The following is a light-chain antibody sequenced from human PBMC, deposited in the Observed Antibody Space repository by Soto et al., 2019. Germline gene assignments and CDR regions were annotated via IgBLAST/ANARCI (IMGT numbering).Light chain of an antibody. CDR2: GAS. Sequence: EIVLTQSPGTLSLSPGERATLSCRASQSVSSSYLAWYQQKPGQAPRLLIYGASSRATGIPDRFSGSGSGTDVTLTISRLEPEDFAVYYCQQYGSFSITFGQGTRLEIK. CDR1: QSVSSSY. V-gene: IGKV3-20*01. CDR3: QQYGSFSIT. J-gene: IGKJ5*01.